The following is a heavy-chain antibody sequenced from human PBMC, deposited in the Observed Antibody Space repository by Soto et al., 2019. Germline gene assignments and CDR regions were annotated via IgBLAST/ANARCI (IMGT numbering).Heavy chain of an antibody. V-gene: IGHV4-30-2*01. D-gene: IGHD6-6*01. Sequence: SETLSLTCAVSGDSISRGGYSWTWIRQPPGKALEWIGNIYDSGSTSYNPSLESRVTISVDTSKNQFSLRLTSVTAADTAVYFCARGSSSYYDYGMDVWGQGTTVTVSS. J-gene: IGHJ6*02. CDR3: ARGSSSYYDYGMDV. CDR2: IYDSGST. CDR1: GDSISRGGYS.